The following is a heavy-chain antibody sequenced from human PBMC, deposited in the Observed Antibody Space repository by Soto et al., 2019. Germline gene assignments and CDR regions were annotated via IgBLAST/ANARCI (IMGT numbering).Heavy chain of an antibody. CDR1: GFTFSSYS. CDR2: IHGTSGYI. CDR3: ARDTNFFASGSGVDN. V-gene: IGHV3-21*01. J-gene: IGHJ4*02. Sequence: EVQLVESGGGLVKPGGSLRLSCAASGFTFSSYSMNWVRQAPGKGLEWVSSIHGTSGYIHYADSVQGRFTISRDNAKNSLYLQMNSLRAEDTAVYYCARDTNFFASGSGVDNWGQGTLVTVSS. D-gene: IGHD3-10*01.